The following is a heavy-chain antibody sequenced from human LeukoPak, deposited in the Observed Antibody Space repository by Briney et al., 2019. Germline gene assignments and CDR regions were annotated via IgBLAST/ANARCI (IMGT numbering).Heavy chain of an antibody. CDR1: GGSVSSGSYY. J-gene: IGHJ5*02. CDR3: ARGRYCGGDCYSKWFDP. Sequence: SETLSLTCTVSGGSVSSGSYYWSCIRQPPGKGLEWIGYIYYSGSTNYNPSLKSRVTISVDTSKNQFSLKLSSVTAADTAVYYCARGRYCGGDCYSKWFDPWGQGTLVTVSS. CDR2: IYYSGST. D-gene: IGHD2-21*02. V-gene: IGHV4-61*01.